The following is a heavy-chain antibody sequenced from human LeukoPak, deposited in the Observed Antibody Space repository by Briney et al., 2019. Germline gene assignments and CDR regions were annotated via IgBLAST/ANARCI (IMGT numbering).Heavy chain of an antibody. CDR1: GFTFDDYA. V-gene: IGHV3-9*01. D-gene: IGHD1-26*01. CDR2: ISWNAGSI. J-gene: IGHJ6*02. Sequence: GGSLRLSCAASGFTFDDYAMHWVRQARGKGLEWVSGISWNAGSIGYADSVKGRFTISRDNAKNSLSLQMNSLRAEDTAFYYCARDIGAGWEQITSFRPLVHWGMDVWGQGTTVTVSS. CDR3: ARDIGAGWEQITSFRPLVHWGMDV.